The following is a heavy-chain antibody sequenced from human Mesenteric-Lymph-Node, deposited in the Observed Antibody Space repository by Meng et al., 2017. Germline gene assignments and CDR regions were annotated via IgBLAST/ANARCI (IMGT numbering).Heavy chain of an antibody. V-gene: IGHV3-23*01. J-gene: IGHJ4*02. CDR3: VKDRGRYDDSRGYYWGYDFDS. D-gene: IGHD3-22*01. CDR1: GFRFNTYS. Sequence: GESLKISCAASGFRFNTYSINWVRQAPGKGLEWVSAIGGPDGTTYHADSVKGRFTISRDTSKNTLNLQMNSLRAEDTAVYYCVKDRGRYDDSRGYYWGYDFDSWGQGTLVTVSS. CDR2: IGGPDGTT.